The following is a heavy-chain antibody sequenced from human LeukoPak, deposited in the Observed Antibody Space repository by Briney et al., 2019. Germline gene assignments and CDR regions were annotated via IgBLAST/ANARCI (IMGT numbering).Heavy chain of an antibody. CDR3: SRESGPFCPFGY. J-gene: IGHJ4*02. CDR2: IHLAGQT. Sequence: ASETLSLTCGVSGXSXXGANXXXXXXQPPGQGLEWIGEIHLAGQTNYNPSLNGRVTMSLDKSSNQLSLHLTSVTAADTATYFCSRESGPFCPFGYWGQGTLVIVSS. CDR1: GXSXXGANX. V-gene: IGHV4/OR15-8*02. D-gene: IGHD1-26*01.